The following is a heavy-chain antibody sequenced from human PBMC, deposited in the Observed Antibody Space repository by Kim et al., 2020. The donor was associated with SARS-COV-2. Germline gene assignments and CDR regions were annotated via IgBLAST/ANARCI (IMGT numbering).Heavy chain of an antibody. J-gene: IGHJ6*02. D-gene: IGHD2-2*01. Sequence: GGSLRLSCAASGFTFSSYGMHWVRQAPGKGLEWVAVISYDGSNKYYADSVKGRFTISRDNSKNTLYLQMNSLRAEDTAVYYCARLGYCSSTSCHRGVYYYGMDVWGQGTTVTVSS. CDR2: ISYDGSNK. CDR3: ARLGYCSSTSCHRGVYYYGMDV. CDR1: GFTFSSYG. V-gene: IGHV3-30*03.